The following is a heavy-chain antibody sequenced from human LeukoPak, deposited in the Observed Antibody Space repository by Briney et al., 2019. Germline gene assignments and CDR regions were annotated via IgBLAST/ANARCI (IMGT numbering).Heavy chain of an antibody. J-gene: IGHJ6*03. CDR3: ASQTVTTTYYYYMDV. CDR2: ISSSSSYI. D-gene: IGHD4-11*01. Sequence: GGSLRLSCAASGFTFSSYSMNWVRQAPGKGLEWVSSISSSSSYIYYADSVKGRFTISRDNAKNSLYLQMNSLRAEDTAVYYCASQTVTTTYYYYMDVWGKGTTVTVSS. CDR1: GFTFSSYS. V-gene: IGHV3-21*01.